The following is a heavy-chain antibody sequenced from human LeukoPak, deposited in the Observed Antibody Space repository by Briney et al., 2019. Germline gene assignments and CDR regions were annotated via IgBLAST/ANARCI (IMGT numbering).Heavy chain of an antibody. CDR3: ARDTGPGNFDY. CDR2: IIPIFGTA. V-gene: IGHV1-69*05. D-gene: IGHD2-8*02. J-gene: IGHJ4*02. Sequence: GSSVKVSCKASGGTLSSYAISWVRQAPGQGLEWMGRIIPIFGTANYAQKFQGRVTITTDESTSTAYMELSSLRSEDTAVYYCARDTGPGNFDYWGQGTLVTVSS. CDR1: GGTLSSYA.